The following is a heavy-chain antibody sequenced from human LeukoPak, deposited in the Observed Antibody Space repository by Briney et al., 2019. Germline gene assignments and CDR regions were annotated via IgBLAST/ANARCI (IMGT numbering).Heavy chain of an antibody. V-gene: IGHV3-23*01. J-gene: IGHJ3*02. CDR2: ISGSNGST. D-gene: IGHD1-26*01. CDR3: ARESVYSGRYYAFDI. CDR1: GFTFSSFA. Sequence: GGSLRLSCAASGFTFSSFAMSWARQAPGKGLECVSLISGSNGSTYYADSVKGRFSISRDNSKNTVYLQMNSLRVEDTAVYYCARESVYSGRYYAFDIWGQGTMVTVSS.